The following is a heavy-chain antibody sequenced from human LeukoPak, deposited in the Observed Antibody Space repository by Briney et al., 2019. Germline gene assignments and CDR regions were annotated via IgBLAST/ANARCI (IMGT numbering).Heavy chain of an antibody. CDR1: GFTFSSYS. CDR3: ARDLWYYARYGHYMDV. Sequence: GGSLRLSCAASGFTFSSYSMNWVRQAPGKGLEWVSFISSSSSYTYYADSVKGRFTISRDNAKNSLYLQMNSLRAEDTALYYCARDLWYYARYGHYMDVWGKGTLVTISS. CDR2: ISSSSSYT. V-gene: IGHV3-21*04. J-gene: IGHJ6*03. D-gene: IGHD3-3*01.